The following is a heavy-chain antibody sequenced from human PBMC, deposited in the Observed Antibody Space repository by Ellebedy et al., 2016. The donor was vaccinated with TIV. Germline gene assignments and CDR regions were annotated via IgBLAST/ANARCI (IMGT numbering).Heavy chain of an antibody. CDR2: IIPIFGTA. Sequence: SVKVSCXASGGTFSSYAISWVRQAPGQGLEWMGGIIPIFGTANYAQKFQGRVTITADESTSTAYMELSSLRSEDTAVYYCSYGDFDYGMDVWGQGTTVTVSS. V-gene: IGHV1-69*13. J-gene: IGHJ6*02. CDR3: SYGDFDYGMDV. D-gene: IGHD4-17*01. CDR1: GGTFSSYA.